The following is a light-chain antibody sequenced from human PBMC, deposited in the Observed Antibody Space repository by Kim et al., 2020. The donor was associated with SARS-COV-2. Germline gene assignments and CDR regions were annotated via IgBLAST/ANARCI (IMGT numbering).Light chain of an antibody. V-gene: IGLV3-1*01. CDR2: QDS. CDR1: KLGDKY. Sequence: SYELTQPPSVSVSPGQTASITCSGDKLGDKYACWYQQKPGQSPVLVIYQDSKRPSGIPERFSGSNSGNTATLTISGTQAMDEADYYCQAWDSQAVFGGGTKLTVL. CDR3: QAWDSQAV. J-gene: IGLJ2*01.